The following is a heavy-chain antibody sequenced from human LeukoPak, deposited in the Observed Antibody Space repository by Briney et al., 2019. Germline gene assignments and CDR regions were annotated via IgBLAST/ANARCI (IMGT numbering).Heavy chain of an antibody. Sequence: GGSLRLSCAASGFTFSSYWMSWVRQAPGKGLEWVANIKQDGSEKYYVDSVKGRFAISRDNAKNSLCMQMNSLRAEDTAVYYCARPPLYGSGSYYFDYWGQGTLVTVSS. D-gene: IGHD3-10*01. V-gene: IGHV3-7*01. CDR1: GFTFSSYW. J-gene: IGHJ4*02. CDR3: ARPPLYGSGSYYFDY. CDR2: IKQDGSEK.